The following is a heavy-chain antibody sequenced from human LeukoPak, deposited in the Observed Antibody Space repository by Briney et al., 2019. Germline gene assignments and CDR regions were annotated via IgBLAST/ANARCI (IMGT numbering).Heavy chain of an antibody. CDR2: INPNSGGT. D-gene: IGHD3-3*01. CDR1: GYTFTVYY. V-gene: IGHV1-2*04. J-gene: IGHJ6*02. CDR3: ARGRAIFGVVINPWDYYYGMDV. Sequence: ASVTVSCTASGYTFTVYYMHWVRQAPGQGLEWMGWINPNSGGTNYAQKFQGWVTMTRDTSISTAYMELSRLRSDDTAVYYCARGRAIFGVVINPWDYYYGMDVWGQGTTVTVSS.